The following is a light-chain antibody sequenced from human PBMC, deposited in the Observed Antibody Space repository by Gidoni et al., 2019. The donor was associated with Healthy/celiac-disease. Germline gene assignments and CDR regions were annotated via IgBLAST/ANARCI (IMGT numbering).Light chain of an antibody. CDR2: GAS. J-gene: IGKJ2*02. CDR1: QSVSSN. V-gene: IGKV3-15*01. Sequence: EIVMTQSPATLSVSPGERATLSCRASQSVSSNLAWYQPKPGQAPRLLIYGASTRATGIPARFSGSGTGTEFPLTISSLQSEDFAVYYCQQYNNWPRTFGQGTKLEIK. CDR3: QQYNNWPRT.